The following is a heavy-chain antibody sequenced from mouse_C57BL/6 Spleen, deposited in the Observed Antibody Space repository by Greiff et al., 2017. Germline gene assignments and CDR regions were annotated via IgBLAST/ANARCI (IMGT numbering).Heavy chain of an antibody. J-gene: IGHJ3*01. D-gene: IGHD1-1*01. CDR1: GFTFSDYG. V-gene: IGHV5-17*01. Sequence: EVKVVESGGGLVKPGGSLKLSCAASGFTFSDYGMHWVRQAPEQGLEWVAYISSGSSTIYYADTVKGRFTISRDNAKNTLFLQMTSLRSEDTAMYYCARAYYYGSSQFAYWGQGTLVTVSA. CDR3: ARAYYYGSSQFAY. CDR2: ISSGSSTI.